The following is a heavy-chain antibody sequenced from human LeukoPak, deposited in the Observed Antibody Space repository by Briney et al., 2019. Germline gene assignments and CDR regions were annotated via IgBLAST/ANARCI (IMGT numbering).Heavy chain of an antibody. Sequence: GGSLRLSCAASGFTVSSNYMSWVRQAPGKGLEWVSVIYSGGSTYYADSVKGRFTISSDNSKNTLYLQMNSLRAEDTAVYYCARKEDIVATDPRDYWGQGTLVTVSS. CDR1: GFTVSSNY. V-gene: IGHV3-53*01. J-gene: IGHJ4*02. CDR2: IYSGGST. CDR3: ARKEDIVATDPRDY. D-gene: IGHD5-12*01.